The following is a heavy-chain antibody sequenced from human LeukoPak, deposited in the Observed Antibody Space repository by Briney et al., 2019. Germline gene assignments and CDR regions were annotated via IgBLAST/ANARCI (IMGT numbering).Heavy chain of an antibody. D-gene: IGHD3-10*01. CDR2: ISTYNGNT. J-gene: IGHJ4*02. V-gene: IGHV1-18*01. CDR3: ARDLITMVRGVLNY. Sequence: ASVKVSCKASGYTFTSYGISWVRQAPGQGLEWMGWISTYNGNTNYAQKLQGRVTMTTDTSTSTAYMELRSLRSDDTAVYYCARDLITMVRGVLNYWGQGTLVTVSS. CDR1: GYTFTSYG.